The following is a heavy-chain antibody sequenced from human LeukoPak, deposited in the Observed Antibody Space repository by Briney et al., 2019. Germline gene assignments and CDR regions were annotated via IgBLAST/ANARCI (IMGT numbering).Heavy chain of an antibody. CDR3: ASGYCRARGYCSGGSYAI. CDR2: INTNTGNP. CDR1: GYTFTSYA. D-gene: IGHD2-15*01. V-gene: IGHV7-4-1*02. J-gene: IGHJ4*02. Sequence: ASVKVSCKASGYTFTSYAMNWVRQAPGQGLEWMGWINTNTGNPTYAQGFTGRFVFSLDTSVSTAYLQISSLKAEDTAVYYCASGYCRARGYCSGGSYAIWGQGTLVTVSP.